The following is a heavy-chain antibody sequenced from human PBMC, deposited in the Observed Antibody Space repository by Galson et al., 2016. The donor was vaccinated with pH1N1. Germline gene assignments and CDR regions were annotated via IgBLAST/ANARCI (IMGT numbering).Heavy chain of an antibody. CDR1: GGSISSRTHH. CDR2: IYPGGSK. Sequence: TLSLTCTVSGGSISSRTHHWNWIRQPAGKGLEWIGRIYPGGSKFYNPSLKSRVTISVDTSSNQFSLDLSSVTAADTAVYYCARTVDDYGDSYGMDVWGQGTTVSVSS. D-gene: IGHD4-17*01. V-gene: IGHV4-61*02. CDR3: ARTVDDYGDSYGMDV. J-gene: IGHJ6*02.